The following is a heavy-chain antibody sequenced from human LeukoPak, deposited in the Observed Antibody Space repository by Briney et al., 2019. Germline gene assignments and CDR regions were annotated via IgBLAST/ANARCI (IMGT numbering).Heavy chain of an antibody. J-gene: IGHJ6*02. CDR3: ARDGSGDKSREYVYYYGMDV. D-gene: IGHD2-21*01. V-gene: IGHV4-39*07. CDR1: GAGGSISSSSYY. CDR2: IYYDRST. Sequence: SETLSLTCSVSGAGGSISSSSYYWGWICQPPGKGLEWIGSIYYDRSTHYNPSLKSRVIISLEHAKNHISLTLTSVTVADTAVYYCARDGSGDKSREYVYYYGMDVWGHGTMVTVSS.